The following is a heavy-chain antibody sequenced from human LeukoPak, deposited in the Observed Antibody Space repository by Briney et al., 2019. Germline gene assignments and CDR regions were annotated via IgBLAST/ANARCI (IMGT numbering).Heavy chain of an antibody. CDR2: INPNSGGT. CDR1: GYTFTGYY. Sequence: ASVKVSCKASGYTFTGYYIHWVRQASGQGLEWIGWINPNSGGTNYAQNFQGRVTMTRDTSISTAYMELSRLRSDDTALYYCARASGRYSDAFDIWGQGTMVTVSS. J-gene: IGHJ3*02. D-gene: IGHD1-26*01. V-gene: IGHV1-2*02. CDR3: ARASGRYSDAFDI.